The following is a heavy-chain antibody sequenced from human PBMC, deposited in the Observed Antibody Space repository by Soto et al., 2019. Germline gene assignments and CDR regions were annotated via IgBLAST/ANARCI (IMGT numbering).Heavy chain of an antibody. CDR3: AIRMYSTRWYSLDY. CDR2: ISAST. Sequence: EMQLLESGGGLVQAGGSLRLSCAASGFTVSSYALNWVRQAPGKGLEWVSGISASTYYADSVKGRFTISRDTSKNTLYLQMNSLRAEDTAIYFCAIRMYSTRWYSLDYWGQGTLVTVSS. J-gene: IGHJ4*02. D-gene: IGHD6-13*01. V-gene: IGHV3-23*01. CDR1: GFTVSSYA.